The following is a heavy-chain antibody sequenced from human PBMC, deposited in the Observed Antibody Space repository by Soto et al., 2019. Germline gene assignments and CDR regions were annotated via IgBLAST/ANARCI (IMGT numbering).Heavy chain of an antibody. J-gene: IGHJ3*02. D-gene: IGHD2-2*01. CDR2: LSSNGGST. CDR3: ARDCSSTSCYHPADAFDI. V-gene: IGHV3-64*01. Sequence: EVQLVESGGGLVQPGGSLRLSCAASGFTFSSYAMHWVRQAPGKGLEYVSALSSNGGSTYYANSVKGRFTISRDNSKNTLYLQMGSLRAEDMAVYYCARDCSSTSCYHPADAFDIWGQGTMVTVSS. CDR1: GFTFSSYA.